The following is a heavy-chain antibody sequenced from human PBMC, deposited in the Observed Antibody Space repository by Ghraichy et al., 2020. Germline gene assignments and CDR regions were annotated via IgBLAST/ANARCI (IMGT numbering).Heavy chain of an antibody. CDR3: ARGGGTMVRGVTNWFDP. Sequence: SETLSLTCTVSGGSISSGGYYWSWIRQHPGKGLEWIGYIYYSGSTYYNPSLKSRVTISVDTSKNQFSLKLSSVTAADTAVYYCARGGGTMVRGVTNWFDPWGQGTLVTVSS. CDR1: GGSISSGGYY. D-gene: IGHD3-10*01. J-gene: IGHJ5*02. V-gene: IGHV4-31*03. CDR2: IYYSGST.